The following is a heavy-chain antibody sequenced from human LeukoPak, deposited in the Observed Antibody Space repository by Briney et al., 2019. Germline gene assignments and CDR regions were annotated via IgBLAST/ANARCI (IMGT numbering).Heavy chain of an antibody. Sequence: ASVKVSCKASGYTFTSYGISWARQAPGQGLEWMGWISAYNGNTNYAQKLQGRVTMTTDTSTSTAYMELRSLRSDDTAVYYCARCLGGGYYYYYYYMDVWGKGTTVTISS. J-gene: IGHJ6*03. CDR3: ARCLGGGYYYYYYYMDV. CDR1: GYTFTSYG. CDR2: ISAYNGNT. V-gene: IGHV1-18*01. D-gene: IGHD2-15*01.